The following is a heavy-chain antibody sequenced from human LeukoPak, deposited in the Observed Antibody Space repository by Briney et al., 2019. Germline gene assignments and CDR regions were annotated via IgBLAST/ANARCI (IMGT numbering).Heavy chain of an antibody. J-gene: IGHJ5*02. CDR3: AGRPHCSGGSCYSSWFDP. V-gene: IGHV1-69*04. D-gene: IGHD2-15*01. Sequence: GASVKVSCKASGGTFSSYAISWVRQAPGQGLEWMGRIIPILGIANYAQKFQGRVTITADKSTSTAYMELSSLRSEDTAVYYCAGRPHCSGGSCYSSWFDPWGQGTLVTVSS. CDR2: IIPILGIA. CDR1: GGTFSSYA.